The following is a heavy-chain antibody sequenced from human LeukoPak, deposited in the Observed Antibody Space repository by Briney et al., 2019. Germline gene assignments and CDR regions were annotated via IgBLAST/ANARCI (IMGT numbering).Heavy chain of an antibody. J-gene: IGHJ4*02. CDR3: ARDGIAETGFDY. Sequence: SETLSLTCAVYGGSFSGYYWSWIRQPPGKGLEWIGEINHSGSTNYNPSLKSRVTISVDTSKNQFSLKLSSVTAADTAVYYCARDGIAETGFDYWGQGTQVTVSS. D-gene: IGHD6-13*01. CDR1: GGSFSGYY. CDR2: INHSGST. V-gene: IGHV4-34*01.